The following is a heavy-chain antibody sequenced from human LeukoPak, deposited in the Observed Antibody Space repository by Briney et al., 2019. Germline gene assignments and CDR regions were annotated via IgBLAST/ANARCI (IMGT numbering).Heavy chain of an antibody. V-gene: IGHV3-74*01. J-gene: IGHJ4*02. CDR1: GFFFGNYW. Sequence: GGSLRLSCEVAGFFFGNYWMHWVRQAPGKGLEWVSRIKTEGSDTTYAASVKGRFTISRDNAKNTLFLHMNSLRAEDTAVYYCARGWNGDYWGQGTLVTVSS. CDR3: ARGWNGDY. CDR2: IKTEGSDT. D-gene: IGHD1-1*01.